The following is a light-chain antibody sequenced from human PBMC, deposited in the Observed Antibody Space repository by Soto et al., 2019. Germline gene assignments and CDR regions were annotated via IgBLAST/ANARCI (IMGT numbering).Light chain of an antibody. CDR2: GAS. J-gene: IGKJ4*01. V-gene: IGKV3-15*01. CDR3: QQYNNWPPVT. Sequence: EIVMTQSPAPLSVSPGERANLSCRASQRVNSNLAWYQQKTGQAPRLLIYGASTRATGIPARSSGSGSGTEFTLTISSLQSEDFAVYYCQQYNNWPPVTFGGGTKVDIK. CDR1: QRVNSN.